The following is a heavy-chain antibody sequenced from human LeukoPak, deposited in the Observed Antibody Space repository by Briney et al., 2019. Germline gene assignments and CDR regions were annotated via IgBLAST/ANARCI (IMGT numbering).Heavy chain of an antibody. Sequence: GASVKVSCKASGGTFSSYAISWVRQAPGQGLEWMGGIIPIFGTANYAQKFQGRVTITADKSTSTAYMELSSLRSEDTAVYYCALSWKGGYSYGPRPYYYYMDVWGKGTTVTVSS. CDR2: IIPIFGTA. CDR1: GGTFSSYA. J-gene: IGHJ6*03. V-gene: IGHV1-69*06. D-gene: IGHD5-18*01. CDR3: ALSWKGGYSYGPRPYYYYMDV.